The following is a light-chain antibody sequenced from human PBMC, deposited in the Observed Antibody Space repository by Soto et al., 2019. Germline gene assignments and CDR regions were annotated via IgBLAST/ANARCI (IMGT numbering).Light chain of an antibody. CDR3: AAWDDSLNAPYV. CDR1: SSNIGSNT. V-gene: IGLV1-44*01. Sequence: QSVLTQPPSASGTPGQRVTMSCSGSSSNIGSNTVHWYQQLPGTAPKLLIYNNNQRPSGVPDRFSGSKSGTSASLAISGLQSEDEADYYCAAWDDSLNAPYVFGTGTKVTVL. CDR2: NNN. J-gene: IGLJ1*01.